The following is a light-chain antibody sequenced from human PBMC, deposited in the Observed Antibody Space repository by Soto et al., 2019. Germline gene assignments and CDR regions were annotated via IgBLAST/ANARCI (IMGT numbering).Light chain of an antibody. V-gene: IGLV1-44*01. J-gene: IGLJ1*01. CDR1: SSNIGSNT. Sequence: QPVLTQPPSASGTPGQRVTISCSGSSSNIGSNTVNWYQQLPGTAPKLLIYSNNQRPSGVPDRFSGSKSGTSASLAISGLQSEDEADYYCGTWDSSLSAHVFGTGTKLTVL. CDR3: GTWDSSLSAHV. CDR2: SNN.